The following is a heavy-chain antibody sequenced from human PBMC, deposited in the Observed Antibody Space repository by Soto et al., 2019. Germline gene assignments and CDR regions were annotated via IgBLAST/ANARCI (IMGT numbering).Heavy chain of an antibody. CDR1: GGSISSGGYY. V-gene: IGHV4-31*03. CDR2: VHYSGST. CDR3: ARGQALFVF. J-gene: IGHJ4*02. Sequence: QVQLQESGPGLVKPTQTLSLTCTVSGGSISSGGYYWSWIRQSPGKGLEWLGYVHYSGSTYYNPSLRSRLAISMDTSKNQFSLKLSSVAAADTAVYFCARGQALFVFWGQGALVTVSS.